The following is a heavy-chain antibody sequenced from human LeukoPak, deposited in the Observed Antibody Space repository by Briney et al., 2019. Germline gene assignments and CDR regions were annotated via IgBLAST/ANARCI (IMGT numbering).Heavy chain of an antibody. CDR2: IYTSGST. CDR1: GGSISSGDYY. V-gene: IGHV4-61*02. J-gene: IGHJ3*02. Sequence: SQTLSLTCTVSGGSISSGDYYWSWIRQPAGKGLEWIGRIYTSGSTNYNPSLKSRVTISVDTSKNQFSLKLSSVTAADTAVYYCARNMNAFDIWGQGTMVTVSS. CDR3: ARNMNAFDI.